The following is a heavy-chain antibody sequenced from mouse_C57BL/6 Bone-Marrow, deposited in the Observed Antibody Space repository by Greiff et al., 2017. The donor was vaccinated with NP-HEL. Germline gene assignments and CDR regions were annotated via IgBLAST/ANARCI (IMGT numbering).Heavy chain of an antibody. Sequence: VQLQQSGAELARPGASVKLSCKASGYTFTSYGISWVKQRTGQGLEWIGEIYPRSGNTYYNEKFQGKATLTADKSSSTAYMELRSLTSEDYAVYFYARRITTVVENPYFDVWGTGTTVTVSS. CDR3: ARRITTVVENPYFDV. V-gene: IGHV1-81*01. J-gene: IGHJ1*03. D-gene: IGHD1-1*01. CDR1: GYTFTSYG. CDR2: IYPRSGNT.